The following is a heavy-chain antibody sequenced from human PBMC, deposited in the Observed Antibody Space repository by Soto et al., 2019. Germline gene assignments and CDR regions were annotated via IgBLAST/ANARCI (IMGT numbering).Heavy chain of an antibody. J-gene: IGHJ6*02. CDR1: GYSISSGYY. D-gene: IGHD2-15*01. CDR3: ARDGGGGCSGGSCYYYYGMDV. CDR2: IYHSGST. V-gene: IGHV4-38-2*02. Sequence: SETLSLTCAVSGYSISSGYYWGFIRQPPGKGLEWIGSIYHSGSTYYNPSLKSRVTISVDTSKNQFSLKLSSVTAADTAVYYCARDGGGGCSGGSCYYYYGMDVWGQGTTVTVSS.